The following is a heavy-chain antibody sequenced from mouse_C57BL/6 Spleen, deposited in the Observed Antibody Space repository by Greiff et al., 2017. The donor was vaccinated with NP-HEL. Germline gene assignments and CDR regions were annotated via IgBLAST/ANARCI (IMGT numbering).Heavy chain of an antibody. J-gene: IGHJ1*03. V-gene: IGHV1-4*01. D-gene: IGHD4-1*01. CDR1: GYTFTSYT. CDR2: INPRGGYT. CDR3: AKLGDFDV. Sequence: QVQLQQSGAELARPGASVKMSCKASGYTFTSYTMHWVKQRPGQGLEWIGYINPRGGYTKYTQKFKDKATLTADKSSSTAYMQLSSLTSEDSAVYYCAKLGDFDVWGKGTTVTVSS.